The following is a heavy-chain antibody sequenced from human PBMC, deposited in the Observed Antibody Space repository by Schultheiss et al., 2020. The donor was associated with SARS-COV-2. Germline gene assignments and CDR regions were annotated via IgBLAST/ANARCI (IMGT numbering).Heavy chain of an antibody. CDR1: GGSISSYY. D-gene: IGHD6-25*01. CDR2: IDYSGRI. J-gene: IGHJ4*02. Sequence: SETLSLTCTVSGGSISSYYWSWIRQSPGKGLEWIGYIDYSGRIFYNPSLKSRLTISVDTSKNQFSLKLTSLTAADTAVYYCARGAGSAWFAYWGRGTLVTVSS. CDR3: ARGAGSAWFAY. V-gene: IGHV4-59*08.